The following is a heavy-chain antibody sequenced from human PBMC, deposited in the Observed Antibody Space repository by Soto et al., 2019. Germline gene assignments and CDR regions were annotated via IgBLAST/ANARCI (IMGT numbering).Heavy chain of an antibody. CDR3: ARATPAEMAPIGGHDAFDI. J-gene: IGHJ3*02. V-gene: IGHV4-31*03. CDR2: IYYSGST. D-gene: IGHD3-10*01. CDR1: GGSISSGGYY. Sequence: SETLSLTCTVSGGSISSGGYYWSWIRQHPGKGLEWIGYIYYSGSTYYNPSLKSRVTISVDTSKNQFSLKLSSVTAADTAVYYCARATPAEMAPIGGHDAFDIWGQGTMVTVSS.